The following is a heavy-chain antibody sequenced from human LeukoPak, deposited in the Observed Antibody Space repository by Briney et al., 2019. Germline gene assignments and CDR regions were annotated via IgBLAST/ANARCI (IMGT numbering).Heavy chain of an antibody. CDR2: INPSGGST. CDR3: ARAKYYYGSGSYYPFDY. Sequence: ASVKVSCKASGYTFTSYYMHWVRQAPGQGLEWMGIINPSGGSTSYAQKFQGRVTMTRDTSTSTVYMELSSLRSEDTAVYYCARAKYYYGSGSYYPFDYWGQGTLVTVSS. J-gene: IGHJ4*02. CDR1: GYTFTSYY. D-gene: IGHD3-10*01. V-gene: IGHV1-46*01.